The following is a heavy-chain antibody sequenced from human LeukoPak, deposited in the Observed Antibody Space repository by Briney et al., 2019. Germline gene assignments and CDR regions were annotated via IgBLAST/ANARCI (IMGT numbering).Heavy chain of an antibody. CDR3: AKASWGGDYS. Sequence: PGRSLRLSCAASGFTFSSYAMHWVRQAPGKGLEWVAVISYDGSNKYYADSVKGRFTISRDNSKNTLYLQMNSLRAEDTAVYYCAKASWGGDYSWGQGTLVTVSS. CDR2: ISYDGSNK. D-gene: IGHD2-21*02. V-gene: IGHV3-30-3*01. J-gene: IGHJ4*02. CDR1: GFTFSSYA.